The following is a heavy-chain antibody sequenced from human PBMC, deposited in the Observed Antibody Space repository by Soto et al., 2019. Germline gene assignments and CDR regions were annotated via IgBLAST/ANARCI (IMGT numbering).Heavy chain of an antibody. CDR1: GVSISSYY. D-gene: IGHD3-22*01. J-gene: IGHJ4*02. CDR3: ARDLGHDSSGYYYPGFFDY. V-gene: IGHV4-59*01. Sequence: PSETLSLTCTVSGVSISSYYWTWIRQPPGNGLEWIGYIFYSGSTNYNPSLKGRVTMSVDTSKNQFSLKLSSVTAADTAVYYCARDLGHDSSGYYYPGFFDYWGQGTLVTVSS. CDR2: IFYSGST.